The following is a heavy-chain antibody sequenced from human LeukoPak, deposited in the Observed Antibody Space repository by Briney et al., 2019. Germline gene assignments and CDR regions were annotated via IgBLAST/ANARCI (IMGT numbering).Heavy chain of an antibody. Sequence: GASVKVSCKASGYTFTGYYMHWVRQAPGQGLEWMGWINPNSGGTNYAQKFQGRVTMTRDTSISTAYMELSRLRSDDTAVYYCARDLVGIAAAGEFDPWGQGTLVTVSS. CDR2: INPNSGGT. CDR3: ARDLVGIAAAGEFDP. CDR1: GYTFTGYY. D-gene: IGHD6-13*01. J-gene: IGHJ5*02. V-gene: IGHV1-2*02.